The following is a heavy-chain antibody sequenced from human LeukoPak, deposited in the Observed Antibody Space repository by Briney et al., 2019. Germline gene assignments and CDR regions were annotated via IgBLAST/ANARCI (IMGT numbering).Heavy chain of an antibody. D-gene: IGHD3-3*01. V-gene: IGHV3-23*01. Sequence: GGSLRLSCAASGFTFSNYAMTWARQAPGKGLEWVSAISVSGDSTYYADSVKGRFAISRDNSQNTLHLQMNSLRADDTAPYFCAKDYFGVIPDAFDVWGQGTMVTVSS. CDR1: GFTFSNYA. CDR2: ISVSGDST. J-gene: IGHJ3*01. CDR3: AKDYFGVIPDAFDV.